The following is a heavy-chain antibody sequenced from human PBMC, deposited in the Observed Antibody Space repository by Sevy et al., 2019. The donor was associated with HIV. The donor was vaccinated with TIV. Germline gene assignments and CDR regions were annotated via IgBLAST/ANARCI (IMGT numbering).Heavy chain of an antibody. CDR1: GGTFSSYA. J-gene: IGHJ6*02. D-gene: IGHD1-26*01. Sequence: ASVKVSCKASGGTFSSYAISWVRQAPGQGLEWMGGIIPIFGTANYAQKFQGRVTITADESTSTAYMELSSLRSEDTAVYYCARSPWGGATSNYYYYGTDVWGQGTTVTVSS. V-gene: IGHV1-69*13. CDR2: IIPIFGTA. CDR3: ARSPWGGATSNYYYYGTDV.